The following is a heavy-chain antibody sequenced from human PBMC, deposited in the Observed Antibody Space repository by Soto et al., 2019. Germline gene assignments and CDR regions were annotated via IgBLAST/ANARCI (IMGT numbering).Heavy chain of an antibody. J-gene: IGHJ4*02. Sequence: GSGPTLVNPTQTLTLTCTFSGFSLSTSGVGVGWIRQPPGKALEWLAVNYWDDIKHYSPSLESRLTITNDTSKNQVVLTMTNMDPVDTATYYCAHKGYGDYPLDYWGQGTLVTVSS. CDR2: NYWDDIK. CDR1: GFSLSTSGVG. CDR3: AHKGYGDYPLDY. V-gene: IGHV2-5*02. D-gene: IGHD4-17*01.